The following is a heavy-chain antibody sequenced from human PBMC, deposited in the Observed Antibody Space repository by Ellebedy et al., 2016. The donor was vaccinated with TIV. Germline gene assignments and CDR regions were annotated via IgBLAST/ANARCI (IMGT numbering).Heavy chain of an antibody. D-gene: IGHD6-19*01. CDR3: ARFSVAPPADDY. CDR1: GFTFSSYG. Sequence: GGSLRLXCAASGFTFSSYGMHWVRQAPGKGLEWVAVISYDGSNKYYADSVKGRFTISRDNAKNSLYLQMNSLRAEDTAVYYCARFSVAPPADDYWGQGTLVTVSS. CDR2: ISYDGSNK. V-gene: IGHV3-30*03. J-gene: IGHJ4*02.